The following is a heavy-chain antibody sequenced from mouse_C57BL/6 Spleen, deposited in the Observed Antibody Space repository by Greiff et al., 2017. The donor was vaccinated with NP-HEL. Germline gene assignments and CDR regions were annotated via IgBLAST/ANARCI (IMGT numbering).Heavy chain of an antibody. V-gene: IGHV2-2*01. CDR1: GFSLTSYG. CDR3: ARNDYYYGSSYVFFDY. Sequence: QVQLKQSGPGLVQPSQSLSITCTVSGFSLTSYGVHWVRQSPGKGLEWLGVIWSGGSTDYNAAFISRLSISKDNSKSQVFFKMNSLQADDTAIYYCARNDYYYGSSYVFFDYWGQGTTLTVSS. J-gene: IGHJ2*01. CDR2: IWSGGST. D-gene: IGHD1-1*01.